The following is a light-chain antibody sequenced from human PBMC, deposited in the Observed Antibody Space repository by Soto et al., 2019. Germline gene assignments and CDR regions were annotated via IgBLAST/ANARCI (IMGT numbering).Light chain of an antibody. CDR1: QSVTTN. CDR3: QQYNRWPPLT. CDR2: GTS. J-gene: IGKJ4*01. Sequence: DILMTQSPATLSVYPGERATLSCRASQSVTTNVAWYQQKPGQPPRLLIYGTSTRATGVTDRFSGSGSGTEFTLTISSLQSDDSAVYYCQQYNRWPPLTFGGGTQVEIK. V-gene: IGKV3-15*01.